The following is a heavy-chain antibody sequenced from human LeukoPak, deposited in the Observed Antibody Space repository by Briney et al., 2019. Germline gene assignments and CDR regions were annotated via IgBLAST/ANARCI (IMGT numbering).Heavy chain of an antibody. J-gene: IGHJ5*02. CDR2: IYHSGST. V-gene: IGHV4-30-2*01. Sequence: SQTLSLTCAVSSASISSATYYWSWIRQPPGKGLEWIGYIYHSGSTYYNPSLKSRVTISVDRSKNQFSLKLSSGTAADTAVYYCARESNGAGSYYSNWFDPWGQGTLVTVSS. CDR3: ARESNGAGSYYSNWFDP. CDR1: SASISSATYY. D-gene: IGHD3-10*01.